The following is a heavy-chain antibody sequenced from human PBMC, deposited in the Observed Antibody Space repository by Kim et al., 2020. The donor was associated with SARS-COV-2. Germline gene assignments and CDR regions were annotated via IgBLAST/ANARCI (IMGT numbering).Heavy chain of an antibody. J-gene: IGHJ6*02. V-gene: IGHV1-24*01. CDR3: ATGLTIVVVPAAIRSYYYYYGIDV. Sequence: ASVKVSCKVSGYTFTELYMHWVRQAPGKGLEWMGGIDPEDGETIYAQKFQGRVTMTEDTSTDTAYMELSSLRSEDTAVYYCATGLTIVVVPAAIRSYYYYYGIDVWGQGTTVTVSS. CDR1: GYTFTELY. D-gene: IGHD2-2*01. CDR2: IDPEDGET.